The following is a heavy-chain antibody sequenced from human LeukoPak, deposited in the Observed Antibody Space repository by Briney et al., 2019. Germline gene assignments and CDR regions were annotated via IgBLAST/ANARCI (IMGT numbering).Heavy chain of an antibody. V-gene: IGHV3-7*01. CDR1: GFTFSSYW. CDR3: AREKEGYCSRTSCCLDYYYYYMDV. Sequence: TGGSLRPSCAASGFTFSSYWMSWVRQAPGKGLEWVANIKQDGSEKYYVDSVKGRFTISRDNAKNSLYLQMNSLRAEDTAVYYCAREKEGYCSRTSCCLDYYYYYMDVWGKGTTVTISS. D-gene: IGHD2-2*01. CDR2: IKQDGSEK. J-gene: IGHJ6*03.